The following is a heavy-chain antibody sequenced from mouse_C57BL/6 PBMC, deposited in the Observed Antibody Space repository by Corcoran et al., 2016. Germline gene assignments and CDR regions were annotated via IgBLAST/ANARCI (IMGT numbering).Heavy chain of an antibody. D-gene: IGHD1-1*01. CDR1: GYTFTTYG. V-gene: IGHV9-3*01. Sequence: QIQLVQSGPELKKPGETVKISCKASGYTFTTYGMSWVKQAPGKGLKRMGWINTYSGVPTYADDFKGRFAFSLETSASTAYLQINNLKNEDTATYFCARGYYGSSYYAMDYWGQGTSVTVSS. CDR3: ARGYYGSSYYAMDY. CDR2: INTYSGVP. J-gene: IGHJ4*01.